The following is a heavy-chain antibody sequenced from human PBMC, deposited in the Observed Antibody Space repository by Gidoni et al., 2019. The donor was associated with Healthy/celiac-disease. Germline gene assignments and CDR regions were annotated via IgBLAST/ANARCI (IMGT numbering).Heavy chain of an antibody. D-gene: IGHD4-17*01. CDR2: IYYSGST. CDR3: ARQEADPYGKPSYFDY. CDR1: GGSISSGGYY. Sequence: QVQLQESGPGLVKPSQTLSLTCTVSGGSISSGGYYWSWIRQHPGKGLEWIGYIYYSGSTYYNPSLKSRVTISVDTPKNQFSLKLSSVTAADTAVYYCARQEADPYGKPSYFDYWGQGTLVTVSS. V-gene: IGHV4-31*03. J-gene: IGHJ4*02.